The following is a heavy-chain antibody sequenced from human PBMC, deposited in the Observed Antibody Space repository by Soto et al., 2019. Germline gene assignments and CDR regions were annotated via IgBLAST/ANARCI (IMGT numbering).Heavy chain of an antibody. CDR3: ARDDYSNYGSGSDGMDV. V-gene: IGHV1-69*01. J-gene: IGHJ6*02. CDR2: IIPIFGTA. CDR1: GGTFSSYA. D-gene: IGHD4-4*01. Sequence: ASVKGCCKAPGGTFSSYAISWVRQAPGQGLEWMGGIIPIFGTADYAQKFQGRVTITADESTSTAYMELSSLRSEDTAVYYCARDDYSNYGSGSDGMDVWGQGTTVTVS.